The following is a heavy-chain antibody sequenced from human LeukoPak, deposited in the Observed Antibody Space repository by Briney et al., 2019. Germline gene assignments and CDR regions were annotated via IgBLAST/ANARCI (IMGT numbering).Heavy chain of an antibody. D-gene: IGHD2-21*02. CDR3: VAVYEYGDRFT. J-gene: IGHJ4*02. V-gene: IGHV4-59*07. CDR2: IYISETT. Sequence: PSDTLSLTCSVSGPPLRNHYWAWIRQSSGKGLEWLGDIYISETTTYTPSLESRATISTDTSPSHFSLQLRSVTAADAAVYYCVAVYEYGDRFTWGQGTQVTVSS. CDR1: GPPLRNHY.